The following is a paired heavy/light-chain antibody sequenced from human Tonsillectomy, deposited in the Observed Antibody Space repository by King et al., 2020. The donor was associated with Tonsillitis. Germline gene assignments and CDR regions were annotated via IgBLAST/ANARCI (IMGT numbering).Light chain of an antibody. CDR1: SSNIGINY. Sequence: SVLTQPPSLSAAPGQKVTISCSGSSSNIGINYVSWYQQFPGTAPKLLIYDNDERPSAIPDRFSGSKSGTSATLGITGLQTGDEAEYYCGAWESSLSAYVFGTGTKVTVL. CDR2: DND. J-gene: IGLJ1*01. CDR3: GAWESSLSAYV. V-gene: IGLV1-51*02.
Heavy chain of an antibody. Sequence: QVQLQQWGAGPLRTSETLSLTCAVYGGSLSGFSWTWIRQPPGKGLEWIGEVNNTGDTNYNPSLKSRVTISVDTSENQFSLKLTSVTAADTAVYYCARLLRIWGQGTLVTVSS. V-gene: IGHV4-34*01. CDR1: GGSLSGFS. J-gene: IGHJ4*02. CDR3: ARLLRI. CDR2: VNNTGDT.